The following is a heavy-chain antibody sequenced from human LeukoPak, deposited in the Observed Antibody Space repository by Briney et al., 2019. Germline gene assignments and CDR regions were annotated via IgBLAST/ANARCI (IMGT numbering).Heavy chain of an antibody. CDR1: GGSFSGYY. CDR2: INHSGST. CDR3: ARAKALGYCSGGSCYPRGFDP. D-gene: IGHD2-15*01. J-gene: IGHJ5*02. V-gene: IGHV4-34*01. Sequence: PSETLALICAVYGGSFSGYYWSWIRQPPGKGLEGIGEINHSGSTNYNPSLKSRVTISVDTSKNQFSLKLSSVTAADTAVYYCARAKALGYCSGGSCYPRGFDPWGQGTLVTVSS.